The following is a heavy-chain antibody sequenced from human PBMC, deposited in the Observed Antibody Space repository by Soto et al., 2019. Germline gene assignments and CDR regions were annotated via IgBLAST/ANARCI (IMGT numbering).Heavy chain of an antibody. Sequence: GGSLRLSCTTSGFAFGDYALSWVRQAPGKGLEWVGFIRRNAYGGTTDYAASVKGRFTISRDDSKSIAYLQMNSLRTEDTALYYCTRASSLDFDFWGQGTLVTVSS. CDR1: GFAFGDYA. V-gene: IGHV3-49*04. CDR3: TRASSLDFDF. D-gene: IGHD3-16*01. J-gene: IGHJ4*02. CDR2: IRRNAYGGTT.